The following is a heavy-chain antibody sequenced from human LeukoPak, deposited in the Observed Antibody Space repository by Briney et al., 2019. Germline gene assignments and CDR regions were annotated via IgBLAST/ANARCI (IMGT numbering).Heavy chain of an antibody. Sequence: GGSLRLSCAASGFTFSTYVMNWFRQAPGKGLEWVSTISVGAEYIFYADSVMGRFTISRDNSKNTLYLQMNSLRAEDAAVYFCTTWVGAHFDFWGQGTLVTVSS. CDR1: GFTFSTYV. D-gene: IGHD1-26*01. CDR3: TTWVGAHFDF. V-gene: IGHV3-23*01. CDR2: ISVGAEYI. J-gene: IGHJ4*02.